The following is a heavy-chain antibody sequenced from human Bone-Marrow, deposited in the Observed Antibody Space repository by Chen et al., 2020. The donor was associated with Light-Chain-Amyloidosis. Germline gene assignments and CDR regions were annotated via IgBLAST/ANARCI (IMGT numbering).Heavy chain of an antibody. V-gene: IGHV3-23*01. D-gene: IGHD2-8*01. CDR3: AKDGMYSMSGYYYGMDV. CDR2: ISGSGGST. CDR1: GFTFSSYA. Sequence: EVQLLESGGGLVQPGGSLRLSCAASGFTFSSYAMRWVRQAPGKGLEWVSAISGSGGSTYHADSVKGRFTISRDNSKNTLYLQMNSLRAEDTAVYYCAKDGMYSMSGYYYGMDVWGQGTTVTVSS. J-gene: IGHJ6*02.